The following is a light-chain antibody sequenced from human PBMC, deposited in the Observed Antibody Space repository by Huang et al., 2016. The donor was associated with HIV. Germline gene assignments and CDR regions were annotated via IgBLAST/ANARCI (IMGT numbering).Light chain of an antibody. Sequence: DIQMTQSPFSVSASVGDRVTITCRASQDISSWLAWYQQRPGKAPKVLIYAASNLQNGVPSRFSGSGSGTYFTLTIISLQPEDFATYYCQQADSFPITFGQGTRLEIK. V-gene: IGKV1-12*01. CDR3: QQADSFPIT. CDR1: QDISSW. CDR2: AAS. J-gene: IGKJ5*01.